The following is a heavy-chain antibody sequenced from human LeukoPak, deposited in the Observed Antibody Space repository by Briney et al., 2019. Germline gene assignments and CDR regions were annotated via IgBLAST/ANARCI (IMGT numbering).Heavy chain of an antibody. CDR1: GFTFGDYA. V-gene: IGHV3-49*04. D-gene: IGHD7-27*01. J-gene: IGHJ4*02. CDR2: IRSKAFGETA. CDR3: TRDRGSSTLGDY. Sequence: GGSLRLSCTVSGFTFGDYAINWVRQAPGKGLEWVGLIRSKAFGETAEYAASVKGRFTISRDDSKSIAYLQMNSLKTEDTAVYYCTRDRGSSTLGDYWGQGTLVTVSS.